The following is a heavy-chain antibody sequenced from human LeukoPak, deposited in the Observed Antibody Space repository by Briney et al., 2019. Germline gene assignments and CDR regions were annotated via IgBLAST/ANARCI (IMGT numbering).Heavy chain of an antibody. J-gene: IGHJ6*02. Sequence: GGSLRLSCAASGFPFSTYAMHWVRQVPGKGLEWVAFISYDGSHKYYPDSVKGRFTISRDNSKNTLYLQMSSLRPEDTAIYYCAKDRDTISIYYFFGMDVWGQGTTVTVSS. CDR3: AKDRDTISIYYFFGMDV. CDR1: GFPFSTYA. D-gene: IGHD5-18*01. V-gene: IGHV3-30*18. CDR2: ISYDGSHK.